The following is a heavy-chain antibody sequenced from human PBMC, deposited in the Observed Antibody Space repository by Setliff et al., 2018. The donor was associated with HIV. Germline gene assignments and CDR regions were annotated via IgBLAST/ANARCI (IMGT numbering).Heavy chain of an antibody. J-gene: IGHJ3*02. CDR2: INPTCDIT. V-gene: IGHV1-46*01. Sequence: ASVKVYCKASGYTFTSYCVHWVRQAPGQGLEWMGLINPTCDITFYPQKFQARVTMTRATSTSTVYLALRSLRSEDTAVYFCASKGGSENYPDSNAFDIRGQGTLVTVSS. D-gene: IGHD3-10*01. CDR1: GYTFTSYC. CDR3: ASKGGSENYPDSNAFDI.